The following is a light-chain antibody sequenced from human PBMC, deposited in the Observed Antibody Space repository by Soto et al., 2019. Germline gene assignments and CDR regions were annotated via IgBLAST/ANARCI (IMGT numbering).Light chain of an antibody. CDR2: GAS. J-gene: IGKJ1*01. CDR1: HNISNNY. Sequence: EIVLTQSPGTLSFSPGERATLSCRASHNISNNYLDWYQQKPGQAPRLLIYGASTRATGIPDRFSGSGSGTDFTLTISRLEPADFAVYYCQQYGTSPGTFGQGTKVDIK. V-gene: IGKV3-20*01. CDR3: QQYGTSPGT.